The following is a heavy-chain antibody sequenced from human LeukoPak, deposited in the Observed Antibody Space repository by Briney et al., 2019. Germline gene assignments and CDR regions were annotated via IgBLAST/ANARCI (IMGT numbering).Heavy chain of an antibody. CDR1: GGSISSGGYY. CDR3: ARTAPAPYVWFDP. J-gene: IGHJ5*02. D-gene: IGHD3-16*01. Sequence: SETLSLTRTVSGGSISSGGYYWSWIRQPPGKGLEWIGYIYHSGSTYYNPSLKSRVTISVDRSKNQFSLKLSSVTAADTAVYYCARTAPAPYVWFDPWGQGTLVTVSS. V-gene: IGHV4-30-2*01. CDR2: IYHSGST.